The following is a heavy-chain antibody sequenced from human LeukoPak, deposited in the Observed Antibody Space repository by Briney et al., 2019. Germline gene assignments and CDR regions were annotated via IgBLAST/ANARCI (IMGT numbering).Heavy chain of an antibody. J-gene: IGHJ6*02. V-gene: IGHV3-33*08. CDR1: GFTFSSYW. D-gene: IGHD3-10*02. CDR2: IWYDGSNK. CDR3: VMFGSYYYGMDV. Sequence: PGGSLRLSCAASGFTFSSYWMSWVRQAPGKGLEWVAVIWYDGSNKYYADSVKGRFTISRDNSKNTLYLQMNSLRAEDTAVYYCVMFGSYYYGMDVWGQGTTVTVSS.